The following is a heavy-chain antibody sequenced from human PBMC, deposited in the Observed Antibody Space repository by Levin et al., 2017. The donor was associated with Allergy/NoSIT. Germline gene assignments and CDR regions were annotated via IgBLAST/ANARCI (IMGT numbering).Heavy chain of an antibody. J-gene: IGHJ4*02. Sequence: GESLKISCAASGFTFSSYSMNWVRQAPGKGLEWVSSISSSSSYIYYADSVKGRFTISRDNAKNSLYLQMNSLRAEDTAVYYCARASLGYCSGGSCGVYYWGQGTLVTVSS. CDR1: GFTFSSYS. V-gene: IGHV3-21*01. CDR2: ISSSSSYI. D-gene: IGHD2-15*01. CDR3: ARASLGYCSGGSCGVYY.